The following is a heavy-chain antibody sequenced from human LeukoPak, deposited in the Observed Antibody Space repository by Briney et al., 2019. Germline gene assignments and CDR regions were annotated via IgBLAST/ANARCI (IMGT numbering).Heavy chain of an antibody. V-gene: IGHV3-23*01. D-gene: IGHD3-3*01. CDR2: ISGSGGST. CDR3: AKPPLVLRFLEWFAY. J-gene: IGHJ4*02. Sequence: GGSLRLSCAASGFTFSSYAMSWVRQAPGKGLEWVSAISGSGGSTYYADSVKGRFTISRDNSKNTLYLQMNSLRAEDTAVYYWAKPPLVLRFLEWFAYGGQGPLATVS. CDR1: GFTFSSYA.